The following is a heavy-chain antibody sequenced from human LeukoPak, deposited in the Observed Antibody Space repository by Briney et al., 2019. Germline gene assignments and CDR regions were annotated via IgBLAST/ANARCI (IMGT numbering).Heavy chain of an antibody. D-gene: IGHD3-10*01. V-gene: IGHV1-8*01. CDR2: MNPNSGNT. J-gene: IGHJ5*02. Sequence: ASVKVSCKASGYTFTSYDINWVRQATGQGLEWMGWMNPNSGNTGYAQKFQGRVTMTRNTSISTAYMELSSLRSEDTAAYYCATTMVRGTIPPPWGQGTLVTVSS. CDR1: GYTFTSYD. CDR3: ATTMVRGTIPPP.